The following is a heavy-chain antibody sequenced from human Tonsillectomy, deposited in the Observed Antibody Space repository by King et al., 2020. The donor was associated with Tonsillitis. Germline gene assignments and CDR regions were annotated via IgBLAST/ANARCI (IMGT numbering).Heavy chain of an antibody. V-gene: IGHV4-59*11. CDR1: GGSISSHH. CDR3: ARRPWGSSWGFFDL. Sequence: LQLQESGPGLVKPSETLSLTCTVSGGSISSHHWSWIRQPPVKGVEWIGYIYYSGRTNYNPSLKSRVTISVDTSKNQFSLKLSSVTAADTAVYSCARRPWGSSWGFFDLWGRGALVTVSS. CDR2: IYYSGRT. J-gene: IGHJ2*01. D-gene: IGHD6-13*01.